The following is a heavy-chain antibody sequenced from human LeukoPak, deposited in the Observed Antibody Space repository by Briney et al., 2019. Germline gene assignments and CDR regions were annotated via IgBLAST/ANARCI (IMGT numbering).Heavy chain of an antibody. Sequence: GGTLRLSCAASGFTFSSYGMHWVRQAPGKGLEWVAVISYDGSNKYYADSVKGRFTISRDNSKDTLYLQMNSLRAEDTAVYYCAKLWSGSSGWGTWGQGTLVTVSS. J-gene: IGHJ5*02. CDR1: GFTFSSYG. D-gene: IGHD6-19*01. V-gene: IGHV3-30*18. CDR3: AKLWSGSSGWGT. CDR2: ISYDGSNK.